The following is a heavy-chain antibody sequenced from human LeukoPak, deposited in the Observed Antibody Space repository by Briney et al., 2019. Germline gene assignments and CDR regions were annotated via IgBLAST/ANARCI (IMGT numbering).Heavy chain of an antibody. Sequence: HPGRSLRLSCAASGFTFSTYDMHWVRQVTGKGLEWVPAIGTGDDTYYLGSVKGRFTISRENAKNVLYLQMSSLRAKDTAVYYCAREIRETVVTRHYYYGIDVWGQGTTVTVSS. CDR3: AREIRETVVTRHYYYGIDV. J-gene: IGHJ6*02. V-gene: IGHV3-13*01. CDR1: GFTFSTYD. D-gene: IGHD2-15*01. CDR2: IGTGDDT.